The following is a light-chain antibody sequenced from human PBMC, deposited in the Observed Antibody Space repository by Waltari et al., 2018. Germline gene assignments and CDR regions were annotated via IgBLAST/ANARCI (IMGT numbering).Light chain of an antibody. Sequence: EIVLTQSPGTLSLSPGERATLSCWASQSVGRSLAWYQQKRGQAARLVIYGASTRATGIPDRFSGSGSGTYFSLTISRLEPEDFAVYYCQHYVRLPVTFGQGTKVEI. V-gene: IGKV3-20*01. CDR2: GAS. J-gene: IGKJ1*01. CDR1: QSVGRS. CDR3: QHYVRLPVT.